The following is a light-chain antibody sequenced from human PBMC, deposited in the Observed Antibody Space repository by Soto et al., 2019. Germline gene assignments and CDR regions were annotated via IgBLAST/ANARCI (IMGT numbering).Light chain of an antibody. J-gene: IGLJ1*01. CDR3: NSYTSSSTYV. V-gene: IGLV2-14*01. CDR2: EVS. Sequence: QSVLTQPASVSGSPGQSITISCTGTSSDVGGYNYVSWYQQHPGKAPKLMIYEVSNRPSGVSNRLSGSKSGNTASLTISGLQAEDEADYYCNSYTSSSTYVFGTGTKVTVL. CDR1: SSDVGGYNY.